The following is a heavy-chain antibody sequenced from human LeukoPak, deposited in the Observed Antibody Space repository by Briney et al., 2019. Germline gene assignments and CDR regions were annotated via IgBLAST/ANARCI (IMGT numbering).Heavy chain of an antibody. CDR1: GFTFSSYA. V-gene: IGHV3-23*01. J-gene: IGHJ4*02. CDR2: ISGSGGST. D-gene: IGHD6-13*01. Sequence: PGGSLRLSCAASGFTFSSYAMSWVRQAPGKGLEWVSAISGSGGSTYYADSVKGRFTISRDNSKNTLYLQMNSLRAGDTAVYYCAKEPPGIAAAGWVFDYWGQGTLVTVSS. CDR3: AKEPPGIAAAGWVFDY.